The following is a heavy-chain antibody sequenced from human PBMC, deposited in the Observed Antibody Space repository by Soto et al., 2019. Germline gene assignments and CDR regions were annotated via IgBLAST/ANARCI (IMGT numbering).Heavy chain of an antibody. CDR3: AKIDYSSSFDY. CDR1: GLTFSSSV. Sequence: SLRLSCAASGLTFSSSVMRWVRQAPGKGLEWVSGISGSGGSTYYADSVKGRFTVSRDNSKNTLYLQVNSLRAEDTAVYYCAKIDYSSSFDYWGQGTLVTVSS. D-gene: IGHD6-6*01. CDR2: ISGSGGST. V-gene: IGHV3-23*01. J-gene: IGHJ4*02.